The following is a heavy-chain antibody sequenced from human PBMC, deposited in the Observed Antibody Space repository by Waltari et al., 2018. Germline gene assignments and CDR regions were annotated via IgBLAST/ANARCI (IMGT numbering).Heavy chain of an antibody. CDR3: ARERQWQLGDY. V-gene: IGHV1-3*05. J-gene: IGHJ4*02. CDR1: GYTFTSYT. D-gene: IGHD6-13*01. Sequence: QVQLVQSWAEEKKPGASVKVYCKASGYTFTSYTMNWVRQAPGQRLEWIGWINAGNGNTKYSQKFQGRVTITRDTSASTAYMELSSLRSEDTAVYSCARERQWQLGDYWGQGTLVTVSS. CDR2: INAGNGNT.